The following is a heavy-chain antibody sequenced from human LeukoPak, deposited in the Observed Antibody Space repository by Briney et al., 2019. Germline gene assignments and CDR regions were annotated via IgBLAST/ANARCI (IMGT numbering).Heavy chain of an antibody. J-gene: IGHJ3*02. D-gene: IGHD2-2*01. CDR2: INHSGTT. CDR3: AREWILVVPAANDAFDI. CDR1: GGSFSGYY. V-gene: IGHV4-34*01. Sequence: SETLSLTCAVYGGSFSGYYWSWIRQPPGKGLEWIGEINHSGTTNYNPSLKSRVTISVDTSKNQFSLKLSSVTAADTAVYYCAREWILVVPAANDAFDIWGQGTMVTVSS.